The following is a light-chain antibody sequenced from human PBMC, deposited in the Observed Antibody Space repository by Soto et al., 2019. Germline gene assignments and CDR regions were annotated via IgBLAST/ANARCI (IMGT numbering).Light chain of an antibody. J-gene: IGKJ1*01. CDR3: QQYSDSSRS. Sequence: DIQMTQSPSTLSASIGDRITISCRASQNIDTWLAWYQQRPGEAPKLLIYTASNLENGVPSRFSGSGSGTAVTLTISSLQPEDVATYYCQQYSDSSRSFGQGTQVE. CDR1: QNIDTW. V-gene: IGKV1-5*03. CDR2: TAS.